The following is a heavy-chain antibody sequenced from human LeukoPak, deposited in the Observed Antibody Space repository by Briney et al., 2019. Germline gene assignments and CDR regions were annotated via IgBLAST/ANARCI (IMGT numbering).Heavy chain of an antibody. J-gene: IGHJ4*02. CDR3: ARGLSPRINMVRGVRPPFRGVFDY. CDR2: INHSGST. V-gene: IGHV4-34*01. Sequence: SETLSLTCAVYGGSFSGYYWSWIRQPPGKGLEWIGEINHSGSTNYNPSLRSRVTISVDTSKNQFSLKLSSVTAADTAVYYCARGLSPRINMVRGVRPPFRGVFDYWGQGTLVTVSS. CDR1: GGSFSGYY. D-gene: IGHD3-10*01.